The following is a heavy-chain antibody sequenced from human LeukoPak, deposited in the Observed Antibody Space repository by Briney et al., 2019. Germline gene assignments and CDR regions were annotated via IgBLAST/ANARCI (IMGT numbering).Heavy chain of an antibody. D-gene: IGHD2-2*02. CDR3: ARAIVVVPAAIGNWFDP. V-gene: IGHV4-59*01. Sequence: SETLSLTCTVSGGSIISYYWSWIRQPPGKGLEWIGYIYYSGSTNYNPSLKSRVTISVDTSKNQFSLRLSSVTAADTAVYYCARAIVVVPAAIGNWFDPWGQGTLVTVSS. J-gene: IGHJ5*02. CDR1: GGSIISYY. CDR2: IYYSGST.